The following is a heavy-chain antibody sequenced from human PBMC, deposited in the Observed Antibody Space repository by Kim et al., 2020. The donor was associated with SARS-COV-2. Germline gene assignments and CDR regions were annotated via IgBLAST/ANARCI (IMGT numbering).Heavy chain of an antibody. Sequence: GESLKISCKGSGYSFTSYWIGWVRQMPGKGLEWMGIIYPGDSDTRYSPSFEGQVTMSADKSISTAYLQWSNLKASDSGMYYCARGPSVSSIVVVVAGDYWGQGTLVTVSS. V-gene: IGHV5-51*01. CDR2: IYPGDSDT. D-gene: IGHD2-15*01. J-gene: IGHJ4*02. CDR1: GYSFTSYW. CDR3: ARGPSVSSIVVVVAGDY.